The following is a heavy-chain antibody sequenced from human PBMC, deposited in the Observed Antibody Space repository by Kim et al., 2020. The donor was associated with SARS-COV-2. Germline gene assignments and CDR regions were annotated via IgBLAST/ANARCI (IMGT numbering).Heavy chain of an antibody. CDR1: GFPFTNYF. J-gene: IGHJ4*02. Sequence: ASVKVSCKASGFPFTNYFMHWVRQAPGQGLEWMGTINPSGAFTLFTQKYQGRVSITKDTSTSTVYMEVSSLGSEDTAVYFCAREAALIAAPQKNFDYWGQGTLVTVSS. CDR3: AREAALIAAPQKNFDY. D-gene: IGHD6-25*01. V-gene: IGHV1-46*01. CDR2: INPSGAFT.